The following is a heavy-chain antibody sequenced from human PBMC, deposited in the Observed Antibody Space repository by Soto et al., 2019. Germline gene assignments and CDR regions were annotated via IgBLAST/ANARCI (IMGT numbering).Heavy chain of an antibody. J-gene: IGHJ4*02. CDR1: GFTFSSYS. Sequence: EVQLVESGGGLVKPGGSLRLSCAASGFTFSSYSMNWXXXAPGKGLXWXXXISSSSSYIYYADSVKGRFTISRDNAKNSLYLQMNSLRAEDTAVYYCARDNEAIDTAMVKGTFDYWGQGTLVTVSS. CDR3: ARDNEAIDTAMVKGTFDY. CDR2: ISSSSSYI. D-gene: IGHD5-18*01. V-gene: IGHV3-21*01.